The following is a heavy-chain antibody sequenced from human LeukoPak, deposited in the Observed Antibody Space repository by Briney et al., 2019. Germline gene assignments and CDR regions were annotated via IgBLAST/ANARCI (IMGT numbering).Heavy chain of an antibody. J-gene: IGHJ4*02. D-gene: IGHD1-7*01. CDR3: ARGEQASELWGFGREDY. V-gene: IGHV3-30-3*01. CDR2: ISYDGSNK. Sequence: GGSLRLSCAASGFTFSSYAMHWVRQAPGKGLEWVAVISYDGSNKYYADSVKGRFTISRDNSKNTLYLQMNSLRAEDTAVYYCARGEQASELWGFGREDYWGQGTLVTVSS. CDR1: GFTFSSYA.